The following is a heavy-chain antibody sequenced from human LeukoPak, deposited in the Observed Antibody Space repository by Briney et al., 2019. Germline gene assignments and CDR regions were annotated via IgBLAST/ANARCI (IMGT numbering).Heavy chain of an antibody. D-gene: IGHD5-12*01. J-gene: IGHJ6*02. CDR3: ARDSGYSGYDFRYYYYGMDV. V-gene: IGHV4-4*07. CDR1: GGSISSYY. CDR2: IYTGGST. Sequence: SETLSLTCTVSGGSISSYYWSWIRQPAGKGLEWIARIYTGGSTNYNPSLKSRVTMSVDTSKNQFSLKLSSVTAADTAVYYCARDSGYSGYDFRYYYYGMDVWGQGTTVTVSS.